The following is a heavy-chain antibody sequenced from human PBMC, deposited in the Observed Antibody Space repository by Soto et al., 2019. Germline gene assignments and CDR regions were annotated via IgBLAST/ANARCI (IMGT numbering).Heavy chain of an antibody. V-gene: IGHV3-49*05. Sequence: EVQLVESGGGLVKPGRSLRLSCTASGFTFGDYAMSWFRQAPGKGLEWVGFIRSKAYGGTTEYAASVKGRFTISRDDSKSIAYLQMNSLKTEDTAVYYCEGGSGYYKGGYYYYGMDVWGQGTTVTVSS. CDR2: IRSKAYGGTT. J-gene: IGHJ6*02. CDR3: EGGSGYYKGGYYYYGMDV. D-gene: IGHD3-3*01. CDR1: GFTFGDYA.